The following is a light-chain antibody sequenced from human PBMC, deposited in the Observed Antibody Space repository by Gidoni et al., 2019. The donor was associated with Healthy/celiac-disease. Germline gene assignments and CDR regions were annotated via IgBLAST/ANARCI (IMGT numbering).Light chain of an antibody. CDR2: KDS. CDR1: AVPKQY. V-gene: IGLV3-25*02. J-gene: IGLJ2*01. CDR3: QSADSSGTTV. Sequence: SYELTQPPSVSVSPGQTARITCSGDAVPKQYAYWYQQKPGQAPVLVIYKDSERPSGIPERFSGSSSGTTVTLTISGVQAEDEADYYCQSADSSGTTVFGGGTKLTVL.